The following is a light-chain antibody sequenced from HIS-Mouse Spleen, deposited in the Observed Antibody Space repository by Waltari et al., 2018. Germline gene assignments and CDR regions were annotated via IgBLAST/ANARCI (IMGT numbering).Light chain of an antibody. CDR2: EDS. Sequence: SYELTQPPSVSVSPGQTARITCSGDALPKKYAYWYQQKSGQGPVLVLYEDSKRPSGIPQGFSGSSSGTMGTLTISGAQVEDEADYYCYSTDSSGNHRVFGGGTKLTVL. CDR1: ALPKKY. J-gene: IGLJ2*01. V-gene: IGLV3-10*01. CDR3: YSTDSSGNHRV.